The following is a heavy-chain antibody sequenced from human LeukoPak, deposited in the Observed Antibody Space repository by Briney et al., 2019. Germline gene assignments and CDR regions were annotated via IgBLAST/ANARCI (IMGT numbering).Heavy chain of an antibody. V-gene: IGHV1-18*04. CDR2: ISAYNGNT. J-gene: IGHJ5*02. CDR1: GYTFTSYG. CDR3: ARSGGYCVGTTCYPQFNWFDP. Sequence: VASVKVSCKASGYTFTSYGISWVRQAPGQGLEWMGWISAYNGNTNYAQKLQGRVTMTTDTSTSTAYMELRSLRSDDTAVYYCARSGGYCVGTTCYPQFNWFDPWGQGALVTVSS. D-gene: IGHD2-15*01.